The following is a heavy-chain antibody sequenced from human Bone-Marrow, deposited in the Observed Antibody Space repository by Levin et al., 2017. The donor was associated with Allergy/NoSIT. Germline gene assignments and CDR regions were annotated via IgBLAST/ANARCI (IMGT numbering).Heavy chain of an antibody. V-gene: IGHV4-59*11. J-gene: IGHJ5*02. D-gene: IGHD1-1*01. CDR1: GGSIGNHY. CDR3: ARAGNNWDRIWFDP. Sequence: PSETLSLTCSVSGGSIGNHYWAWIRQSPGKGLEYIGYIYFTGSTNYNPSLKSRVTISLDTSKNQFSLKLTSVTAADTAVYFCARAGNNWDRIWFDPWGQGTLVTVSS. CDR2: IYFTGST.